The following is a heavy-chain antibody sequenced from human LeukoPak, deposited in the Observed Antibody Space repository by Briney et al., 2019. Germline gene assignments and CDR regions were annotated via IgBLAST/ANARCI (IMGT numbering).Heavy chain of an antibody. V-gene: IGHV4-4*02. CDR2: VHHRKNS. Sequence: KASGTLSLTCAVSGGSISSDKWWTWVRQSPGRGLEWIGEVHHRKNSNYNPSLKSRVTISVDTSKNQFSLKLSSVTAADTAVYYCASSRPSSGWSNFDYWGQGTLVTVSS. CDR3: ASSRPSSGWSNFDY. D-gene: IGHD6-19*01. CDR1: GGSISSDKW. J-gene: IGHJ4*02.